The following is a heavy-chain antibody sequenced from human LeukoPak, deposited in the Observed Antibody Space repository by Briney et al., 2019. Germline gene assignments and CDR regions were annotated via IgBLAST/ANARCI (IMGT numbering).Heavy chain of an antibody. D-gene: IGHD3-22*01. CDR1: GFTFSSSW. CDR3: ARADTGSGYYFLFGAFDI. V-gene: IGHV3-7*05. J-gene: IGHJ3*02. Sequence: GGSLRLSCAASGFTFSSSWMSWVRQSPGRGLEWVANIKQDGSELYYVDSVKGRFTISRDNAKNSLYLQMNSLRAEDTAVYYCARADTGSGYYFLFGAFDIWGQGTMVTVSS. CDR2: IKQDGSEL.